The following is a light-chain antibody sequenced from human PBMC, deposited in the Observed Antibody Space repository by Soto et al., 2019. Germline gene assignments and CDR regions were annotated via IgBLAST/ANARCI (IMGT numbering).Light chain of an antibody. Sequence: EIVLTQSPGTLSLSPGERATVSCRASQSVSSNYLAWYQQKPGQAPSLLIYDASSRATGIPDRFSGSGSGTDFPLTISRLEPEDFAMYYCQQYGSSAPITFGQGTRLEIE. CDR3: QQYGSSAPIT. CDR1: QSVSSNY. CDR2: DAS. J-gene: IGKJ5*01. V-gene: IGKV3-20*01.